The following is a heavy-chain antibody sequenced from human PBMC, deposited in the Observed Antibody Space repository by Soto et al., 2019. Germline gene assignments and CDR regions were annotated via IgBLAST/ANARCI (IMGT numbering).Heavy chain of an antibody. CDR3: ASLSHFDDFWSGYYSGDAFDI. CDR1: GFTFSSYA. CDR2: ISYDGSNK. Sequence: PGGSLRLSCAASGFTFSSYAMHWVRQAPGKGLEWVAVISYDGSNKYYADSVKGRFTIARDNSKNTLYLQMNSLRAEDTAVYYCASLSHFDDFWSGYYSGDAFDIWGQGTMVTVS. V-gene: IGHV3-30-3*01. J-gene: IGHJ3*02. D-gene: IGHD3-3*01.